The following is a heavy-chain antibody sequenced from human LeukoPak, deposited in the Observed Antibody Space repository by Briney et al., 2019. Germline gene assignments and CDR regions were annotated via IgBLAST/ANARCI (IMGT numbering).Heavy chain of an antibody. V-gene: IGHV4-31*03. D-gene: IGHD6-25*01. Sequence: SQTLSLTCTVSGGSISSGGYYWSWIRQHPGKGLEWIGYIYYSGSTYYNPSLKSRVTISVDTSKNQFSLKLSSVTAADTAVYYCAREGGTRAYYYYGMDVWGQGTTVTVFS. J-gene: IGHJ6*02. CDR1: GGSISSGGYY. CDR2: IYYSGST. CDR3: AREGGTRAYYYYGMDV.